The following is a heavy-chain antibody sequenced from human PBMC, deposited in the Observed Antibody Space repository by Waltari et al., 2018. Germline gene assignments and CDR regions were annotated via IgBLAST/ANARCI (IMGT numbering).Heavy chain of an antibody. D-gene: IGHD6-13*01. CDR1: GFTFSKHW. V-gene: IGHV3-7*01. CDR3: TRGGDDSSWYWRN. J-gene: IGHJ4*02. CDR2: INQDGSEK. Sequence: EVQLVESGGGLVQPGGSLRLSCAASGFTFSKHWMTWVRQAPGKGLEWVANINQDGSEKYSVESVKGRFTISRDNAKNSLYLQLNSLRADDTAVYYCTRGGDDSSWYWRNWGQGTLVTVSS.